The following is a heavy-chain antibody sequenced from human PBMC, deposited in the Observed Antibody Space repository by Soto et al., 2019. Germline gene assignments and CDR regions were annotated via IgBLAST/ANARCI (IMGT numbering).Heavy chain of an antibody. Sequence: SETLSLTCAVYGGSFSGYYWSWIRQPPGKGLEWIGEINHSGSTNYNPSLKSRVTISVDTSKNQFSLKLSSVPAADTAVYYCARAPSRYSSSWYGYYYYGMDVWGQGTTVTVSS. V-gene: IGHV4-34*01. CDR1: GGSFSGYY. D-gene: IGHD6-13*01. J-gene: IGHJ6*02. CDR2: INHSGST. CDR3: ARAPSRYSSSWYGYYYYGMDV.